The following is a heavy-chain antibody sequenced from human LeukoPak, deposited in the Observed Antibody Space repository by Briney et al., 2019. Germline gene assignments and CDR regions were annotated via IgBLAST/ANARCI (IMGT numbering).Heavy chain of an antibody. CDR1: GFTFSSYS. V-gene: IGHV3-48*01. CDR3: AGGPDYYDSSGYAFDI. D-gene: IGHD3-22*01. J-gene: IGHJ3*02. Sequence: GGSLRLSCAASGFTFSSYSMNWVRQAPGKGLEWVSYISSSSSTIYYADSVKGRFTISRDNAKNSLYLQMNSLRAEDTAVYYCAGGPDYYDSSGYAFDIWGQGTMVTVSS. CDR2: ISSSSSTI.